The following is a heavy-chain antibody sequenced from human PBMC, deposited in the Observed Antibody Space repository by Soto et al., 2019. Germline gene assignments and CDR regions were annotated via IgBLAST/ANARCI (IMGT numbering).Heavy chain of an antibody. J-gene: IGHJ4*02. CDR2: IYHSGST. D-gene: IGHD6-6*01. CDR1: CYSIISGYY. CDR3: ARIAARRFDY. V-gene: IGHV4-38-2*01. Sequence: SETLSLTCAFSCYSIISGYYWGWIRQPPGKGLEWIGSIYHSGSTYYNPSLKSRVTISVDTSKNQFSLKLSSVTAADTAVYYCARIAARRFDYWGQGTLVTVSS.